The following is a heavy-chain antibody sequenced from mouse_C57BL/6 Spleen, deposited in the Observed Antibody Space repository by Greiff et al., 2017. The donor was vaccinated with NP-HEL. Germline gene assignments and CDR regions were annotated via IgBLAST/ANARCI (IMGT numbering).Heavy chain of an antibody. J-gene: IGHJ2*01. V-gene: IGHV1-62-2*01. CDR2: FYPGSGSI. Sequence: VQLQQSGAELVKPGASVKLSCKASGYTFTEYTIHWVKQRSGQGLEWIGWFYPGSGSIKYNEKFKDKATLTADKSSSTVYMELSRLTSEDSAVYFCARHGSPSYYYGSSYLYYFDYWGQCTTLTVSS. D-gene: IGHD1-1*01. CDR3: ARHGSPSYYYGSSYLYYFDY. CDR1: GYTFTEYT.